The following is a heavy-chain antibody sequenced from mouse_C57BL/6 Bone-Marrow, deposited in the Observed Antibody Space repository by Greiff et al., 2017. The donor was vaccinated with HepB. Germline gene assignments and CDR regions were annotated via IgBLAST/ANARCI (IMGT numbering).Heavy chain of an antibody. V-gene: IGHV5-4*01. Sequence: EVHLVESGGGLVKPGGSLKLSCAASGFTFSSYAMSWVRQTPEKRLEWVATISDGGSYTYYPDNVKGRFTISRDNAENNPYLQMSHLKSEDSAMYYCAKGGNGSYSMDYWGQGTSVTVSS. CDR2: ISDGGSYT. D-gene: IGHD1-1*02. CDR1: GFTFSSYA. CDR3: AKGGNGSYSMDY. J-gene: IGHJ4*01.